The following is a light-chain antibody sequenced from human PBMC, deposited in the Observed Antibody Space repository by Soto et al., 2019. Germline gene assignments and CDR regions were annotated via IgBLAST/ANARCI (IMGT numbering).Light chain of an antibody. CDR2: DTS. V-gene: IGKV3-15*01. CDR1: LGIGDT. CDR3: QPYNNWPLT. Sequence: EVVIRQSPATRSCGRVQGATLSCRASLGIGDTLAWYQHKPGQTPRLLIYDTSTRATGVPTRFSGSRSGAEFTLTINSLQSQDFAVYYCQPYNNWPLTFGGGTKVDIK. J-gene: IGKJ4*01.